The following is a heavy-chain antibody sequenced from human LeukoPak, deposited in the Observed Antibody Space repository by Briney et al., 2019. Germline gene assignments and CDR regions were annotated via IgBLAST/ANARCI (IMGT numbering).Heavy chain of an antibody. CDR1: GGSISSGGYY. J-gene: IGHJ6*02. CDR3: ARDRRYGGNTATPENYGMDV. Sequence: SETLSLTCTVSGGSISSGGYYWSWIRQHPGKGLEWIGYIYYSGSTYYNPSLKSRVTISVDTSKNQFSLELSSVTAADTAVYYCARDRRYGGNTATPENYGMDVWGQGTTVTVSS. CDR2: IYYSGST. D-gene: IGHD4-23*01. V-gene: IGHV4-31*03.